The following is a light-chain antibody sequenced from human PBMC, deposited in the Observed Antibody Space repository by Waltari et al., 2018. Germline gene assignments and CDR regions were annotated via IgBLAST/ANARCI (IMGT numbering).Light chain of an antibody. CDR1: QSVSSSY. CDR3: QQYGSSEEVAT. CDR2: GAS. V-gene: IGKV3-20*01. Sequence: EIVLTQSPGTLSLSPGERATLSCRASQSVSSSYLAWYQQTPGQAPRLLIYGASSRATGIPDRFSGSGSGTDFTLTISRLEPEDFAVYYCQQYGSSEEVATFGPGTKVDIK. J-gene: IGKJ3*01.